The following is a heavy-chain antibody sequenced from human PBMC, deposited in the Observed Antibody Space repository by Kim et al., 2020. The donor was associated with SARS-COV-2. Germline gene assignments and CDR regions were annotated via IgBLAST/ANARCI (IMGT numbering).Heavy chain of an antibody. CDR2: INHSGST. J-gene: IGHJ3*02. CDR3: ARGDEGAFDI. V-gene: IGHV4-34*01. CDR1: GGSFSGYY. Sequence: SETLSLTCAVYGGSFSGYYWSWIRQPPGKGLEWIGEINHSGSTNYNPSLKSRVTISVDTSKNQFSLKLSSVTAADMAVYYCARGDEGAFDIWGQGTMVTVSS.